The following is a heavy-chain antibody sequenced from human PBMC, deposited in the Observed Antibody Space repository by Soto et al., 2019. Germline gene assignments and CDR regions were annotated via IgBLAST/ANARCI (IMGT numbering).Heavy chain of an antibody. Sequence: QVQLVQSGAEVQKPGSSVKVSCKASGGTFSSYAISWVRQAPGQGLEWMGGIIPIFGTANYAQKFQGRVTITADESTSTAYMELSSLRSEDTAVYYCARDRRDSVVVVAATEWFDPLGQGTLVTVSS. V-gene: IGHV1-69*01. CDR3: ARDRRDSVVVVAATEWFDP. D-gene: IGHD2-15*01. CDR2: IIPIFGTA. CDR1: GGTFSSYA. J-gene: IGHJ5*02.